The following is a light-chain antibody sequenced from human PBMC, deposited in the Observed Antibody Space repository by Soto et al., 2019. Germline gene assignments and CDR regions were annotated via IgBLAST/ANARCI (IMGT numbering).Light chain of an antibody. CDR3: QQYDSSPQT. Sequence: EIVLTQSPGTLSLSPGERATLSCRASQRVTSGYLAWYQHKPGQAPRLLIYGASSRATGIPDRFSGSGSGTDFTLTISRLEPEDFAVYYCQQYDSSPQTFGQGTKVDIK. J-gene: IGKJ1*01. CDR1: QRVTSGY. V-gene: IGKV3-20*01. CDR2: GAS.